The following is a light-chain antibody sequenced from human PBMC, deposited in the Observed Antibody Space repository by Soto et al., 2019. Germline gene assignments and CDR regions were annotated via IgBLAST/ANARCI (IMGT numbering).Light chain of an antibody. CDR1: QSVSSY. CDR3: QVRTNWSIA. Sequence: EFVLTQSPATLSLSPGERATLSCRASQSVSSYLAWYQQKPGQAPRILIHDASNRATGIPARFSGTGSGTDFTLTINNLEPEDVAVYYCQVRTNWSIAFGRGTRLEIK. V-gene: IGKV3-11*01. J-gene: IGKJ5*01. CDR2: DAS.